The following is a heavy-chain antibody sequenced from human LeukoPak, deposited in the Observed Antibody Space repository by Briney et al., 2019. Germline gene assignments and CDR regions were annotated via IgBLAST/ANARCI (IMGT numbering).Heavy chain of an antibody. Sequence: ASVKVSCKASGYTFTSYGISWVRQAPGQGLEWMGWISAYNGNTNYAQKLQGRVTMTTDTSTSTAYMELRSLRSDDTAVYYCARRVVPAPNINSGWFDPWGQGTLVTVSS. CDR3: ARRVVPAPNINSGWFDP. CDR2: ISAYNGNT. J-gene: IGHJ5*02. CDR1: GYTFTSYG. D-gene: IGHD2-2*01. V-gene: IGHV1-18*01.